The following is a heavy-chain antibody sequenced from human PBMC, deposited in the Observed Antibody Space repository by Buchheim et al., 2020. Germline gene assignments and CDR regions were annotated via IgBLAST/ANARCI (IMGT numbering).Heavy chain of an antibody. CDR2: IYYSGST. CDR3: ARGLYYDSSGYYFDY. V-gene: IGHV4-30-4*07. J-gene: IGHJ4*02. D-gene: IGHD3-22*01. Sequence: QVQLQESGPGLVKPSQTLSLTCAVSGGFISSGGYSWSWIRQPPGKGLEWIGYIYYSGSTYYNPSLKSRVTISVDTYKNQFFLKLSSVTAADTAVYYCARGLYYDSSGYYFDYWGQGTL. CDR1: GGFISSGGYS.